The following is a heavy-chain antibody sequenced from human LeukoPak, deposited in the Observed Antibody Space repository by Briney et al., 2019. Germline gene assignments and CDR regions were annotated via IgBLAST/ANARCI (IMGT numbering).Heavy chain of an antibody. V-gene: IGHV3-23*01. CDR1: GFTFSKYA. Sequence: PGGSLRLSCAASGFTFSKYAMTWVRQAPGKGLAWVSTISGSGGDTYYADSVKGRFTISRDNSKDTVYLQMNSLRAEDTAVYSCARERSDGSGNRGFAFDIWGQGTLVTVSS. D-gene: IGHD3-10*01. CDR3: ARERSDGSGNRGFAFDI. CDR2: ISGSGGDT. J-gene: IGHJ3*02.